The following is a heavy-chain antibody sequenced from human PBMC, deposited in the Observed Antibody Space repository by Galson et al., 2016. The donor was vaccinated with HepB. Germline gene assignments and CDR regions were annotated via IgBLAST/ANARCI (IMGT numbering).Heavy chain of an antibody. V-gene: IGHV5-51*01. CDR1: GFSFATHW. CDR3: ARQRRNYGMDV. CDR2: IYAGDSET. Sequence: QSGAEVKKPGESLKISCKTSGFSFATHWIAWVRQMPGKGLEWMGIIYAGDSETRYSPPFQGQDTISVDKSTAVAYLQWNSLKASDSAMYYCARQRRNYGMDVWGQGTTVTVSS. D-gene: IGHD1-1*01. J-gene: IGHJ6*02.